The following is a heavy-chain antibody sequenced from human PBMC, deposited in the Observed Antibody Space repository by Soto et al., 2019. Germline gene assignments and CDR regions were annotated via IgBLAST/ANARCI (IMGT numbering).Heavy chain of an antibody. D-gene: IGHD2-15*01. CDR1: DESVTSPGNY. Sequence: VQLKESGPGLVKPSQTLSLTCDVSDESVTSPGNYWNWIRQRPDTGLEWVGYLSSHGSPFYNPSLKSRVTISLNTSKNVISLTLRSVTAADTAVYYGTLNHCAGGGCYDRDYGGRGTRVTVSS. J-gene: IGHJ1*01. CDR2: LSSHGSP. CDR3: TLNHCAGGGCYDRDY. V-gene: IGHV4-31*11.